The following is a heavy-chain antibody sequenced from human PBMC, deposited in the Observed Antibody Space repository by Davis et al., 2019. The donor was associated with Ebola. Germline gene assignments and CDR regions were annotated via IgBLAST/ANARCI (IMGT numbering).Heavy chain of an antibody. D-gene: IGHD2-15*01. CDR1: GFTFSSYW. J-gene: IGHJ5*02. CDR3: ARGAAGSGVYFDP. V-gene: IGHV3-7*01. Sequence: GESLKISCAASGFTFSSYWMSWVRQAPGKGLEWVANIKQDGSEKYYVDSVKGRFTISRDNAKNTLYLQMNSLRAEDTAVYFCARGAAGSGVYFDPWGQGTLVTVSS. CDR2: IKQDGSEK.